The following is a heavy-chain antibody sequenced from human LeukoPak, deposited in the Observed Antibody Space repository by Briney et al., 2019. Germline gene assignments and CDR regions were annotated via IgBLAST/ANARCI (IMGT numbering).Heavy chain of an antibody. CDR2: INHSGST. V-gene: IGHV4-34*01. Sequence: SETLSLTCAVYGGSFSGYYWSWIRQPPGKGLEWIGEINHSGSTNYNPSLKSRVTMSIDTSKNQFSLKLSSVTSADTAVYYCARAGRMAEPGTFDIWGQGTMVTVSS. CDR3: ARAGRMAEPGTFDI. D-gene: IGHD6-19*01. CDR1: GGSFSGYY. J-gene: IGHJ3*02.